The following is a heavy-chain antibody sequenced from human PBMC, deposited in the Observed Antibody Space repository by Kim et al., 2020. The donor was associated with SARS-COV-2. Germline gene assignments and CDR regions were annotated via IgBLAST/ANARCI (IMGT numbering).Heavy chain of an antibody. V-gene: IGHV3-7*01. CDR3: AREFGQLVSYFDS. D-gene: IGHD6-6*01. J-gene: IGHJ4*02. Sequence: YVDTVERRITIASDTAKHSLYLQVNSLGAEDTAVYYCAREFGQLVSYFDSWGQGTLVTVSS.